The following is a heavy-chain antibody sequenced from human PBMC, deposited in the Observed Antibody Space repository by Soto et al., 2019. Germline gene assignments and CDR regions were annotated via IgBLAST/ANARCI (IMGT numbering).Heavy chain of an antibody. J-gene: IGHJ4*02. D-gene: IGHD3-22*01. CDR3: ARTSGMGYDSSGCDDD. Sequence: PGESLKISCKGSGYSFTSYWIGWVRQMPGKGLEWMGIIYPGDSDTRYSPSFQGQVTISADKSISTAYLQWSSLKASDTAMYYCARTSGMGYDSSGCDDDWGQGTKVTVSS. CDR1: GYSFTSYW. V-gene: IGHV5-51*01. CDR2: IYPGDSDT.